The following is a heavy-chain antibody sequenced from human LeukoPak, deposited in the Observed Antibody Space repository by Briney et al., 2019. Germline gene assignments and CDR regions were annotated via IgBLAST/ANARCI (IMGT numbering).Heavy chain of an antibody. Sequence: GGSLRLSCAASGFTFSDYYMSWIRQAPGQGLEWVSYISSSGSTIYYADSVKGRFTISRDNAKNSLYLQMNSLRAEDTAVYYCAREVRSLAFDIWGQGTMVTVSS. CDR3: AREVRSLAFDI. J-gene: IGHJ3*02. CDR1: GFTFSDYY. V-gene: IGHV3-11*01. CDR2: ISSSGSTI.